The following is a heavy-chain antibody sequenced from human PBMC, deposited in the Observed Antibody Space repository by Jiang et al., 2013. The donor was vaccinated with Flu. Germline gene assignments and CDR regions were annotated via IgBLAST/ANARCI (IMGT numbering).Heavy chain of an antibody. CDR1: GDSINNDYW. D-gene: IGHD3-22*01. CDR3: ARDRSRGTVSGLRY. V-gene: IGHV4-4*02. J-gene: IGHJ4*02. CDR2: IYHSGST. Sequence: GSGLVKPSGTLSLTCAVSGDSINNDYWWSWVRQPPGKGLEWIGEIYHSGSTNYNPSLKSRVTMSVDKSKNQFSLKLTSVTAADTAVYYCARDRSRGTVSGLRYWGQGTLVTVSS.